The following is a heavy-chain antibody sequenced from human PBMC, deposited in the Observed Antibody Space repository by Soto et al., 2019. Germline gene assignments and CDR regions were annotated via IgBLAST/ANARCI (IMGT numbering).Heavy chain of an antibody. D-gene: IGHD6-19*01. CDR2: IIPIFGTA. Sequence: QVQLVQSGAEVKKPGSSVKVSCKASGGTFSSYAISWVRQAPGQGLEWMGGIIPIFGTANYAQKFQGRVTITADESTGTAYMELSSLRSEYTAVYYCARGYSSGWYDWYFDLWGRGTLVTVSS. CDR3: ARGYSSGWYDWYFDL. J-gene: IGHJ2*01. CDR1: GGTFSSYA. V-gene: IGHV1-69*12.